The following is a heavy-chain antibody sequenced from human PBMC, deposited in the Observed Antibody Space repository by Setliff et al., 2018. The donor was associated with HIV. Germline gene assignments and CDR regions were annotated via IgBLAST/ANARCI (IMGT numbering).Heavy chain of an antibody. CDR2: INHSGST. Sequence: SETLSLTCAVYGGSFSGYYWSWIRQPPGKGLECIGEINHSGSTNHNPSLKSRVTISVDMSKNQFSLRLSSVTAADTAVYYCARRWGEAFDYWGQGTLVTVSS. CDR3: ARRWGEAFDY. V-gene: IGHV4-34*01. CDR1: GGSFSGYY. J-gene: IGHJ4*02. D-gene: IGHD1-26*01.